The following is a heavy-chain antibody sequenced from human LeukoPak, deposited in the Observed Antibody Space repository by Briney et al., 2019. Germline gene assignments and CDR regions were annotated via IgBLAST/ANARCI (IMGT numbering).Heavy chain of an antibody. V-gene: IGHV4-39*01. J-gene: IGHJ6*04. CDR3: AGKGGLPVDV. Sequence: SETLSLTCTVSGGSISSSSYYWGWIRQPPGKGLEWIGSIYYSGRTYYNPSLKSRVTISVDTSKNQFSLKLSSVTAADTAVYYCAGKGGLPVDVWGKGTTVTVSS. D-gene: IGHD2-15*01. CDR2: IYYSGRT. CDR1: GGSISSSSYY.